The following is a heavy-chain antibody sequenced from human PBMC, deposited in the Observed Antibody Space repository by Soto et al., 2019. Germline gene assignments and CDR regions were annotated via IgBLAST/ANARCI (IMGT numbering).Heavy chain of an antibody. Sequence: PGGSLRLSCAASGFTFRTYWMSWVRQAPGKGLEWVANINEDGSETYYVDSVKGRFTMSRDNAKNSLFLQMNSLRAEDTALYYCARGGGIGTVYYWGQGTLVTVSS. D-gene: IGHD2-8*02. CDR3: ARGGGIGTVYY. CDR1: GFTFRTYW. CDR2: INEDGSET. J-gene: IGHJ4*02. V-gene: IGHV3-7*05.